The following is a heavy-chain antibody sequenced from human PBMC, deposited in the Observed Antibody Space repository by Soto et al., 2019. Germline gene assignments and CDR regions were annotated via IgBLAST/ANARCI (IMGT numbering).Heavy chain of an antibody. CDR3: TTDGVVVPAAICWFDA. Sequence: PVGSLRLSCAASGFTFSNAWMSWVRQAPGKGLEWVGRIQSKTDGGTTDYAAPVKGRFTISRDDSKNTLYLQMNSLKTEDTAVYYCTTDGVVVPAAICWFDAWGQGTLVTVSS. J-gene: IGHJ5*02. CDR1: GFTFSNAW. V-gene: IGHV3-15*01. D-gene: IGHD2-2*01. CDR2: IQSKTDGGTT.